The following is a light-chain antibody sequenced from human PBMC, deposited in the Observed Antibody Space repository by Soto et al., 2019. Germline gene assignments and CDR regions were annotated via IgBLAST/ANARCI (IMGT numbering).Light chain of an antibody. CDR2: GAS. CDR1: QSVSSN. Sequence: EIVMTQSPATLSVSPGERATLFCRASQSVSSNLAWYQQKPGQAPRLLIYGASTRATGIPARFSGSGSGTEFTLTISSLQSEDFAVYYCQQYNNWQFGQGTKVEIK. V-gene: IGKV3-15*01. CDR3: QQYNNWQ. J-gene: IGKJ1*01.